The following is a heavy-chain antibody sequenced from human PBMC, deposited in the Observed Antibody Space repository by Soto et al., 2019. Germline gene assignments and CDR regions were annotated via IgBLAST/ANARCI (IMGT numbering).Heavy chain of an antibody. J-gene: IGHJ6*02. CDR3: VRQGIDYLHGLVDV. D-gene: IGHD5-12*01. V-gene: IGHV4-59*08. CDR2: VYYTGDT. CDR1: SGPSRSHN. Sequence: QVQVQQSGPGLVKPSETLSLTCTVSSGPSRSHNWGWIRQPPGRGLEWIGYVYYTGDTSYNPSLTSRVTISADTSTNHISLTLRSVTAADTAVYYCVRQGIDYLHGLVDVWGQGTTVSVSS.